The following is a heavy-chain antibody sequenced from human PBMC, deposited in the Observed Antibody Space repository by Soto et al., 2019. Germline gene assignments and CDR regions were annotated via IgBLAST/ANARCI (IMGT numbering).Heavy chain of an antibody. CDR1: GYTVTNYD. J-gene: IGHJ5*01. D-gene: IGHD3-3*01. CDR3: ARGGTAHSDFWSDTRGDWLAS. CDR2: LSPATGKTKT. Sequence: QVQLLQSGAEVKRPGASVKVSCRASGYTVTNYDVSWVRQAAGQGLELLGWLSPATGKTKTTYLPQVRDRVSMTWDTSVATAYLEVLDLTSDDTAVDYCARGGTAHSDFWSDTRGDWLASWGQGTLVTVS. V-gene: IGHV1-8*01.